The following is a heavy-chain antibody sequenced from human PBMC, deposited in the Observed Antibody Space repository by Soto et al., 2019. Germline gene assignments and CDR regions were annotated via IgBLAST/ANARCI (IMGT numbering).Heavy chain of an antibody. CDR3: AKELKSAGWYYFDY. Sequence: GESLKISCAASGFTFGGYAMSWVRQAPGKGLEWVSAISGSGGSTYYADSVKGRFTISRDNSKNTLYLQMNSLRAEDTAVYYCAKELKSAGWYYFDYWGQRTLVTVSS. D-gene: IGHD6-19*01. V-gene: IGHV3-23*01. CDR1: GFTFGGYA. J-gene: IGHJ4*02. CDR2: ISGSGGST.